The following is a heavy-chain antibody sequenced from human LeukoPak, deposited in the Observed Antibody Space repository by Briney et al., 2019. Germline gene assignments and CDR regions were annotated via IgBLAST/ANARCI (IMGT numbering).Heavy chain of an antibody. D-gene: IGHD6-19*01. V-gene: IGHV1-69*01. Sequence: SVKVSCKASGGTFSSYAISWVRQAPGQGLEWMGGIIPIFGTANYAQKFQGRVTITADESTSTAYMELRSLRSDDTAVYYCARDYGSGWSIDYWGQGTLVTVSS. J-gene: IGHJ4*02. CDR1: GGTFSSYA. CDR3: ARDYGSGWSIDY. CDR2: IIPIFGTA.